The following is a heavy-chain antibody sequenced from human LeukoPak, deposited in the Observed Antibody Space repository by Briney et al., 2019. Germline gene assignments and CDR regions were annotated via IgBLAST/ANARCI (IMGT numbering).Heavy chain of an antibody. J-gene: IGHJ4*02. D-gene: IGHD3-22*01. CDR2: IYATGST. Sequence: SETLSLTCTASGGSINGGSYYWSWIRQPAGKGLEWIGHIYATGSTDYNPSLKSRVTLSIDTSKNQFSLKLSSVTAADTAVYYCATGRDSSGYFYFLDFWGQGTLVTVSS. V-gene: IGHV4-61*09. CDR1: GGSINGGSYY. CDR3: ATGRDSSGYFYFLDF.